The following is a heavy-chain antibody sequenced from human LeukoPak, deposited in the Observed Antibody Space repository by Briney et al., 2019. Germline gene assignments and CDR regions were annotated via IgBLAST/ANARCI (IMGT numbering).Heavy chain of an antibody. Sequence: GGSLRLSCAASGFTFSSYSMNWVRQAPGKGLEWVSSISSSSSYMYYADSVKGRFTISRDNAKNSLYLQMNSLRAEDTAVYYCARADSWYGDYRGYFDYWGQGTLVTVSS. V-gene: IGHV3-21*01. CDR1: GFTFSSYS. J-gene: IGHJ4*02. D-gene: IGHD4-17*01. CDR2: ISSSSSYM. CDR3: ARADSWYGDYRGYFDY.